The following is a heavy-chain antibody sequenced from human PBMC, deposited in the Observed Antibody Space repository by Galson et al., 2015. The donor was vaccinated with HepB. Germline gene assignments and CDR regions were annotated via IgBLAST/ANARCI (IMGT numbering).Heavy chain of an antibody. Sequence: SVKVSCKVSGYTLTDLSMHWVRQAPGKGLEWMGGFDPEDGETIYAQKFQGRVTMTEDTSTDTAYMELSSLRYEDTAVYYCATGLSTVAGRNLDYWGQGTLVTVSS. CDR3: ATGLSTVAGRNLDY. V-gene: IGHV1-24*01. J-gene: IGHJ4*02. CDR2: FDPEDGET. D-gene: IGHD6-19*01. CDR1: GYTLTDLS.